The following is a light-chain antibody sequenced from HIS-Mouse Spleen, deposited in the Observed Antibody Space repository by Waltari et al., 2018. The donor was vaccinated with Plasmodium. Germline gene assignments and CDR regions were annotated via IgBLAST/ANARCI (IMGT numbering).Light chain of an antibody. Sequence: EIVMTQSPATLSVSPGERATLSCRASQGVSSNVAWYQQKPGQAPRLLIYGAPTRATGIPARVSGSGSGTEFTLTISSMQSEDFAVYYCQQYNNWPPYTFGQGTKLEIK. CDR1: QGVSSN. V-gene: IGKV3-15*01. CDR3: QQYNNWPPYT. J-gene: IGKJ2*01. CDR2: GAP.